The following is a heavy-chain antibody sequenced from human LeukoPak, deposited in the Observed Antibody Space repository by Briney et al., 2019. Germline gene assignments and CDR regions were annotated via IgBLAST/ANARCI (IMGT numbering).Heavy chain of an antibody. V-gene: IGHV3-74*01. D-gene: IGHD6-19*01. CDR3: ARDQVSSGWYGGGIDY. J-gene: IGHJ4*02. CDR1: GFTFSSYW. CDR2: INSDGSST. Sequence: GGSLRLSCAASGFTFSSYWMHWVRQAPGKGLVWVSRINSDGSSTSYADSVKGRFTSSRDNAKNTLYLQMNSLRAEDTAVYYCARDQVSSGWYGGGIDYWGQGTLVTVSS.